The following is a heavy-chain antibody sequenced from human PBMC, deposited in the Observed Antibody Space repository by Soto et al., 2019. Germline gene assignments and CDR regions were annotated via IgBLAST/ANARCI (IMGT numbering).Heavy chain of an antibody. V-gene: IGHV1-69*06. D-gene: IGHD4-4*01. CDR2: IIPIFGTA. J-gene: IGHJ5*02. CDR3: ARGGRNYGNRNWFDP. Sequence: SVKVSCKASGGTFSSYAISWVRQAPGQGLEWMGGIIPIFGTANYAQKFQGRVTITADKSTSTAYMELSSLRSDDTAVYYCARGGRNYGNRNWFDPWGQGTLVTVS. CDR1: GGTFSSYA.